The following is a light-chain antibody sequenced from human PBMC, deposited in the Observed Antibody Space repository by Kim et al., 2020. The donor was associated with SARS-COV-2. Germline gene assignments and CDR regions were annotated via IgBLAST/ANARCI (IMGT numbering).Light chain of an antibody. J-gene: IGKJ2*01. V-gene: IGKV1-5*03. Sequence: ASLGDRVTITCRASHSITTWLAWFQQKPGKAPTLLIYKASNLQSGVPSRFSGTGSGTEFTLTISSLQPDDFATYYCQQYDLYPYTFGQGTKLEI. CDR3: QQYDLYPYT. CDR1: HSITTW. CDR2: KAS.